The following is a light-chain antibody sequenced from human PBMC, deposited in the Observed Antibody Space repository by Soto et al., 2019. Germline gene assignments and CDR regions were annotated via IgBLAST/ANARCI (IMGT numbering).Light chain of an antibody. CDR3: ATYTTSGTQV. Sequence: QSALTQPASLSGSPGQSITISCTGTSSDIGAYDYVSWFQQHPGKAPKLMISDVSIRPSGVSPRFSASKSGNTASLTVSGLQAEDEADYYCATYTTSGTQVFGGGTKLTVL. J-gene: IGLJ2*01. CDR1: SSDIGAYDY. CDR2: DVS. V-gene: IGLV2-14*03.